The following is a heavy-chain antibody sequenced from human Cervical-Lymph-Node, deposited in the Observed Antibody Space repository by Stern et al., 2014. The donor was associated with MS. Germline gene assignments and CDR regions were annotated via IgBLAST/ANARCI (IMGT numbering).Heavy chain of an antibody. CDR3: ARHYLTAVAPDH. CDR1: GYRFANYW. D-gene: IGHD4-23*01. CDR2: IYPGDSDT. J-gene: IGHJ4*02. V-gene: IGHV5-51*01. Sequence: QLVQSGAEVKKSGESLKISCKGSGYRFANYWIGWVRQMPGTGLEWMGIIYPGDSDTRYSPSFEGQVTISADKSISTAFRHWSSLEASDTAIYYCARHYLTAVAPDHWGQGTLVTVSS.